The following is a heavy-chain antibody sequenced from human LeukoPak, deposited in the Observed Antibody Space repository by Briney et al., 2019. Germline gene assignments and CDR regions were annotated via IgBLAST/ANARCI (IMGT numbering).Heavy chain of an antibody. Sequence: PGGSLRLSCAASGFIFSAYSMHWVRQAPGKGLESVSAISDDGVRTYYANSVRGRFIISRDNSKSTLYLQMDSLRADDLAVYYCAREGVPGTTDYWGQGTLVTVSS. CDR3: AREGVPGTTDY. J-gene: IGHJ4*02. CDR2: ISDDGVRT. CDR1: GFIFSAYS. V-gene: IGHV3-64*01. D-gene: IGHD6-19*01.